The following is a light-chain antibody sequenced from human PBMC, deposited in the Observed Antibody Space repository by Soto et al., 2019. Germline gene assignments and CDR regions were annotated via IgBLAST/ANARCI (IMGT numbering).Light chain of an antibody. Sequence: EIVVTQSPATLSVSPGERATLSCRASQSVSSSDLAWYQQKPGQAPRLLISGVSNRATGTPDRFSGSGSGTDFTLTISSLEPEDFAVYHCQQYGSSPITFGQGTRLEIK. CDR1: QSVSSSD. V-gene: IGKV3-20*01. CDR3: QQYGSSPIT. J-gene: IGKJ5*01. CDR2: GVS.